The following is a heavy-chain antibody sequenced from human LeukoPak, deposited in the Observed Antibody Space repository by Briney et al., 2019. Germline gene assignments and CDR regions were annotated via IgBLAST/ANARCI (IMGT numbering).Heavy chain of an antibody. CDR2: IYSGDST. D-gene: IGHD4-17*01. J-gene: IGHJ3*02. V-gene: IGHV3-66*02. CDR1: GFTVSSNY. Sequence: GGSLRLSCAASGFTVSSNYMSWVRQAPGKGLYWVSVIYSGDSTNYADSVKGRFTISRDSSKNTLYLQMNSLRAEDTAVYYCARWGTDYGDAFDIWGQGTMVIVSS. CDR3: ARWGTDYGDAFDI.